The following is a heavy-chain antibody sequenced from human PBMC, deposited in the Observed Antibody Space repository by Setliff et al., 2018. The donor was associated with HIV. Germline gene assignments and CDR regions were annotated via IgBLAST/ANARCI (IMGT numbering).Heavy chain of an antibody. D-gene: IGHD3-3*01. CDR2: INPDGSGG. V-gene: IGHV3-7*03. CDR3: TKGRHLVSGEWYFER. Sequence: ETLSLTCAVSGASISSGHYWSWVRQPPGKGLEWVANINPDGSGGYYVDSVRDRFTISRDNAKNSLYLQMNTLRVEDTALYYCTKGRHLVSGEWYFERWGQGTLVTVSS. J-gene: IGHJ4*02. CDR1: GASISSGHY.